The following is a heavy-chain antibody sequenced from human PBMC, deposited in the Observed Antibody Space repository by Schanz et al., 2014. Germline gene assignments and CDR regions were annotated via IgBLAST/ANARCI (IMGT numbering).Heavy chain of an antibody. V-gene: IGHV3-7*03. CDR3: AKDRQTTVNRVGYYYGMDV. Sequence: EVQLVESGGGLVQPGGSLRLSCAASGFTFSIHYMSWVRQAPGKGLEWVAKIKPDGSEKLYVDSVRGRFTISRDNAKNSLYPQMNSLRAEDTALYYCAKDRQTTVNRVGYYYGMDVWGQGTTVTVSS. CDR2: IKPDGSEK. CDR1: GFTFSIHY. D-gene: IGHD4-4*01. J-gene: IGHJ6*02.